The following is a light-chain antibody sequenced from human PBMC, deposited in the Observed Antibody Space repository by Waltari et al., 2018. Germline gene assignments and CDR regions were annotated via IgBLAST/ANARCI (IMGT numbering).Light chain of an antibody. CDR1: QGISSY. CDR3: QQGNSNPLT. Sequence: DIQMSQSPSPLSASVGDRVTITCRASQGISSYLNWYQQKPGKAPKLLIYYANSLASGVPSRFSGSGSGTEFTLTISSLQPEDFATYYCQQGNSNPLTFGGGTKVEIK. CDR2: YAN. J-gene: IGKJ4*01. V-gene: IGKV1-39*01.